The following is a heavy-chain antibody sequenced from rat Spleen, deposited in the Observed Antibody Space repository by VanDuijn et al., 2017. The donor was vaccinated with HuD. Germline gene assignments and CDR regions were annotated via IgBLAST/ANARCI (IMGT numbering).Heavy chain of an antibody. V-gene: IGHV2-13*01. CDR3: ARAGSAAISLGNWFAY. J-gene: IGHJ3*01. Sequence: QVQLKESGPGLVQPSQTLSLTCTVSGFSLSNYGVIWVRQPPGKGLDWMGVIWGDGNSNFNSALKSRLSISRDTSKSQVFLSMSSLQTEDTATYYCARAGSAAISLGNWFAYWGQGTLVTVSS. CDR1: GFSLSNYG. D-gene: IGHD1-2*01. CDR2: IWGDGNS.